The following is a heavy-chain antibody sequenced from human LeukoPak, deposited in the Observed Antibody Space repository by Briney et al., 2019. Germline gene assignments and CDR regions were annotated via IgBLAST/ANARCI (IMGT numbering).Heavy chain of an antibody. Sequence: GASVKVSCRASGYTFTVYYMHWVRQAPGQGLKWMGWINPNSGGTNYAQKFQGRVTMTTDTSTSTAYMELRSLRSDDTAVYYCARLGRPTVTTFLGYYYYMDVWGKGTTVTISS. CDR2: INPNSGGT. V-gene: IGHV1-2*02. CDR3: ARLGRPTVTTFLGYYYYMDV. CDR1: GYTFTVYY. J-gene: IGHJ6*03. D-gene: IGHD4-17*01.